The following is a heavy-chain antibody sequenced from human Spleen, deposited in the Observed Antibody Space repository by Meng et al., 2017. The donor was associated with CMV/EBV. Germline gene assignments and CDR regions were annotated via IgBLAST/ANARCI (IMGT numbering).Heavy chain of an antibody. V-gene: IGHV1-2*02. CDR1: GYKFIGYY. Sequence: ASVKVSCKASGYKFIGYYVHWVRQAPGQGLEWMGWINPNSGGTNCAQKFQGRVTMTRDTSVSTAYMELSRLISDDTAVYYCARSYVSSAYYGDYYGMDVWGHGTLVTVSS. D-gene: IGHD3-22*01. CDR2: INPNSGGT. J-gene: IGHJ6*02. CDR3: ARSYVSSAYYGDYYGMDV.